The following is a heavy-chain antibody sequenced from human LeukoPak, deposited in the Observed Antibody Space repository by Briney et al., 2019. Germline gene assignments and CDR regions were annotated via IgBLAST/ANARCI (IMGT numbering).Heavy chain of an antibody. CDR3: ARDSGYSSSWAPFDY. CDR1: GFTFSSHE. J-gene: IGHJ4*02. V-gene: IGHV3-48*03. Sequence: PGGSLRLSCAASGFTFSSHEMNWVRQAPGKGLEWVSYISSSGSTIYYADSVKGRFTISRDNAKNSLYLQMNSLRAEDTAVYYCARDSGYSSSWAPFDYWGQGTLVTVSS. CDR2: ISSSGSTI. D-gene: IGHD6-13*01.